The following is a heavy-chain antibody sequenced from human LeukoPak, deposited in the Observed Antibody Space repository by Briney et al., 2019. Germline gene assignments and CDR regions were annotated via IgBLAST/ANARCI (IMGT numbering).Heavy chain of an antibody. V-gene: IGHV3-9*01. J-gene: IGHJ4*02. Sequence: GGSLRLSCAASGFTFDDYAMHWVRQAPGKGLEWVSGISWNSGSIGYADSVKGRFTISRDNAKNSLYLQMNSLRAEDTAVYYCAREGVQETRHFDYWGQGTLVTVSS. CDR1: GFTFDDYA. CDR3: AREGVQETRHFDY. D-gene: IGHD2-8*01. CDR2: ISWNSGSI.